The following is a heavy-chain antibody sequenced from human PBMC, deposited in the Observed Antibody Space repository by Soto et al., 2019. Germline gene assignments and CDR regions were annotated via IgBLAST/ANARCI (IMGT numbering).Heavy chain of an antibody. J-gene: IGHJ4*02. D-gene: IGHD6-19*01. V-gene: IGHV3-48*03. CDR3: ARESIEVTGPYDN. Sequence: GSLRLSCAPSGFTFRTYEMNWVRQAPGKGLEWVSYISSRGETRYYADSVKGRFTISRDNAENSLYLQMNSLRADDTAVYYCARESIEVTGPYDNWGQGTLVTVSS. CDR1: GFTFRTYE. CDR2: ISSRGETR.